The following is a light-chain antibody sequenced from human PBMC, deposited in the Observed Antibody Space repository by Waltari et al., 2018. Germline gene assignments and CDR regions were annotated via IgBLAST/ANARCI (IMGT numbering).Light chain of an antibody. Sequence: EIVLTQSPGTLSLSPGERATLSCRASQSVSSSYLAWYQQKPGQAPRLLIYGASSRATGIPDRFSGSGSGIDFTLTISRLEPEDFAMFYCQQYGSSTGLTFGGGTKVEIK. V-gene: IGKV3-20*01. CDR3: QQYGSSTGLT. J-gene: IGKJ4*01. CDR2: GAS. CDR1: QSVSSSY.